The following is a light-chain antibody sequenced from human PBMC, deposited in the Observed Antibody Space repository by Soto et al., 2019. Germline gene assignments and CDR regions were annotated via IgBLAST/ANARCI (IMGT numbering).Light chain of an antibody. Sequence: EVVMTQSPATLSVSPGDGAALSCMASQGVGSNLAWYQKKPGQAPRLLLYGASTRATGVPARFSRSGAGTDITLSISGLESEDFAVYYRYQYKKWTLPFGRGTKVDIK. J-gene: IGKJ1*01. CDR3: YQYKKWTLP. CDR2: GAS. V-gene: IGKV3-15*01. CDR1: QGVGSN.